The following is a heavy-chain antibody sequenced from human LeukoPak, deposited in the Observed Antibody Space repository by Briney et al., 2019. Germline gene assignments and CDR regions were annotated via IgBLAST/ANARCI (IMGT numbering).Heavy chain of an antibody. D-gene: IGHD1-26*01. CDR3: ARDRHGGSYAYYFDY. V-gene: IGHV4-39*07. CDR2: IYYSGST. CDR1: GGSISSGGYY. J-gene: IGHJ4*02. Sequence: SETLSLTCTVSGGSISSGGYYWSWIRQPPGKGLEWIGSIYYSGSTYYNPSLKSRVTISVDTSKNQFSLKLSSVTAADTAVYYCARDRHGGSYAYYFDYWGQGTLVTVSS.